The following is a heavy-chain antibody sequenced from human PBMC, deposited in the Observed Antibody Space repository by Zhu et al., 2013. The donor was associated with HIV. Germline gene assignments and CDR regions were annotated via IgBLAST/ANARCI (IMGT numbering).Heavy chain of an antibody. CDR2: ISYDGSNK. CDR1: GFTFSSYA. Sequence: VQLVESGGGVVQPGRSLRLSCAASGFTFSSYAMHWVRQAPGKGLEWVAVISYDGSNKYYADSVKGRFTISRDNSKNTLYLQMNSLRAEDTAVYYCARAGGPYCSGGSCYYYYGMDVWGQGTTVTGLL. CDR3: ARAGGPYCSGGSCYYYYGMDV. J-gene: IGHJ6*02. D-gene: IGHD2-15*01. V-gene: IGHV3-30-3*01.